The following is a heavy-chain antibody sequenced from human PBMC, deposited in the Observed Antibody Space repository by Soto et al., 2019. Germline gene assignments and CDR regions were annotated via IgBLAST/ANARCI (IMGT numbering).Heavy chain of an antibody. CDR1: GGTFSSYA. J-gene: IGHJ6*02. Sequence: ASVKVSCKASGGTFSSYAISWVRQAPGQGLEWMGGIIPIFGTANYAQKFQGRVTITADESTSTAYMELSSLRSEDTAVYYCARGVDCTNGVCYAYYYYGMDVWGQGTTVTVSS. CDR3: ARGVDCTNGVCYAYYYYGMDV. V-gene: IGHV1-69*13. CDR2: IIPIFGTA. D-gene: IGHD2-8*01.